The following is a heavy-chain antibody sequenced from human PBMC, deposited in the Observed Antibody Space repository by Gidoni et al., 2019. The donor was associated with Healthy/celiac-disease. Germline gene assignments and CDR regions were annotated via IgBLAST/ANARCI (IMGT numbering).Heavy chain of an antibody. Sequence: EVQLVESGGGLVQPGGSLRLSCSASGFPFSSYDMHWVRQATGKGLEWVSAIGTAGDTYYPGSVKGRFTISRENAKNSLYLQMNSLRAGDTAVYYCARSSCGGDCFDYWGQGTLVTVSS. J-gene: IGHJ4*02. CDR1: GFPFSSYD. CDR3: ARSSCGGDCFDY. V-gene: IGHV3-13*01. CDR2: IGTAGDT. D-gene: IGHD2-21*01.